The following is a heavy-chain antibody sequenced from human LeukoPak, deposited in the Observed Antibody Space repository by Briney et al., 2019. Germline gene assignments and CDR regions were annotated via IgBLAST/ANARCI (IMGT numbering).Heavy chain of an antibody. CDR1: GGSMTNYY. CDR3: ARLSGPSGGPVSFFGLDV. V-gene: IGHV4-59*08. D-gene: IGHD6-19*01. CDR2: IYYRGDT. Sequence: ETLSLTCSVSGGSMTNYYWSWIRHPPGKGLEWIGHIYYRGDTKYNPSPNSRVTISLDTSTQQFSLRLTSVSAADTAAYYCARLSGPSGGPVSFFGLDVWGQGTTVAVSS. J-gene: IGHJ6*02.